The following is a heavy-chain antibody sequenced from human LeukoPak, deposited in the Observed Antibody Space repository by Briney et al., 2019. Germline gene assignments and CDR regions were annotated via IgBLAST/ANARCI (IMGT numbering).Heavy chain of an antibody. CDR1: GFTFSSYS. J-gene: IGHJ4*02. Sequence: GGSLRLSCAASGFTFSSYSINWVRQALGKGLERVSYISSSGGSIYYADPVKGRFSISRDNAKSSVTLYMNSLRDEDTAVYYCARGCDTNCFFNDYWGQGTLVTVSS. V-gene: IGHV3-48*02. CDR3: ARGCDTNCFFNDY. D-gene: IGHD2-8*01. CDR2: ISSSGGSI.